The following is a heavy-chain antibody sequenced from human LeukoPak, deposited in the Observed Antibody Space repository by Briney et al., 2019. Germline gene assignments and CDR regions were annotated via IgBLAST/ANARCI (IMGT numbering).Heavy chain of an antibody. CDR1: GGSISNYY. V-gene: IGHV4-59*12. J-gene: IGHJ2*01. CDR3: ARRVRHWRVVITTWLNGYFDL. D-gene: IGHD3-22*01. CDR2: IYYSGTT. Sequence: PSETLSLTCTVSGGSISNYYWNWIRQPPGKGLEWIGYIYYSGTTNYNPSLKSRVTISVDTSKNQFSLKLSSVTAADTAVYYCARRVRHWRVVITTWLNGYFDLWGRGTLVTVSS.